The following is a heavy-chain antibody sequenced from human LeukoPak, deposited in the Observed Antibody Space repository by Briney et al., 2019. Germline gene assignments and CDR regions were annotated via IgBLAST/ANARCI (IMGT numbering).Heavy chain of an antibody. CDR1: GFTFSSYA. J-gene: IGHJ6*02. V-gene: IGHV3-23*01. CDR2: ISGSGGST. Sequence: PGGSLRLSCAASGFTFSSYAMSWVRQAPGKGLEWVSAISGSGGSTYYADSVKGRFTISRDNSKNTLYLQTNSLRAEDTAVYYCAKVGTAAATNRYYYYYGMDVWGQGTTVTVSS. D-gene: IGHD6-13*01. CDR3: AKVGTAAATNRYYYYYGMDV.